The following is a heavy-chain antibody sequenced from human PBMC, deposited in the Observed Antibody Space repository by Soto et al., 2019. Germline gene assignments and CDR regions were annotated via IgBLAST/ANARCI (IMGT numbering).Heavy chain of an antibody. CDR3: ARCIAAPPGYYYYGMDV. Sequence: GASVKVSCKASGGTFSSYAISWVRQAPGQGLEWMGGIIPIFGTANYAQKFQGRVTITADESTSTAYMELSSLRSEDTAVYYCARCIAAPPGYYYYGMDVWGQGTTVTVSS. CDR2: IIPIFGTA. CDR1: GGTFSSYA. D-gene: IGHD6-6*01. J-gene: IGHJ6*02. V-gene: IGHV1-69*13.